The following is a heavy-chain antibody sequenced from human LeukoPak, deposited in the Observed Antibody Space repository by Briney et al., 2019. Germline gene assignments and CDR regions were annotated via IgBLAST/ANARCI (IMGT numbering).Heavy chain of an antibody. Sequence: PSETLSLTCTVSGCSISSYYWSWIRQPPAKGLEWSGYIYYSGSTNYNPSLKSRVTISVDTSKNQFPLKLSSVTAADTAVYYCARSVEGYCRGGSCYSYSYYMDVWGKGTTVTVSS. J-gene: IGHJ6*03. CDR2: IYYSGST. D-gene: IGHD2-15*01. CDR1: GCSISSYY. V-gene: IGHV4-59*01. CDR3: ARSVEGYCRGGSCYSYSYYMDV.